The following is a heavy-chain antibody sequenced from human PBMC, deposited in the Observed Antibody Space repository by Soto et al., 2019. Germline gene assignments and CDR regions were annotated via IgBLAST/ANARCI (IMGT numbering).Heavy chain of an antibody. CDR1: GFTCSSYG. Sequence: HPGGSLRLSCAASGFTCSSYGMHWVRQAPGKGLEWVAVISYDGSNKYYADSVKGRFTISRDNSKNTLYLQMNSLRAEDTAVYYCAKGSPPVVTAVQWDYYYGMDVWGQGTTVTVS. CDR3: AKGSPPVVTAVQWDYYYGMDV. CDR2: ISYDGSNK. V-gene: IGHV3-30*18. J-gene: IGHJ6*02. D-gene: IGHD2-21*02.